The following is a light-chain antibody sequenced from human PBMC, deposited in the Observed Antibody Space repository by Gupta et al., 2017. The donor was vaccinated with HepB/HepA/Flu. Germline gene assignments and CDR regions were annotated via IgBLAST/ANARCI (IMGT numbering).Light chain of an antibody. CDR2: RNN. CDR1: TNNVGTQG. Sequence: GLPQPPSVSTDLRPPATLTCTGNTNNVGTQGASWLQQQQVPPPKLLSYRNNKRPSGISERFSASKSDNTASLTITGLQPEDEADYYSSALYSSRSAWVFGGGTKLTVL. J-gene: IGLJ3*02. CDR3: SALYSSRSAWV. V-gene: IGLV10-54*02.